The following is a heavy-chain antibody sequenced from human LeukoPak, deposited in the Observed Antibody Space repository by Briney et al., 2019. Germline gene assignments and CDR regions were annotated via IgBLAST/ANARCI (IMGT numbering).Heavy chain of an antibody. CDR3: ARVVYEHSAFDI. CDR2: IYPGDSDT. D-gene: IGHD2-21*01. CDR1: GYSFTNYW. Sequence: GESLKISCKGYGYSFTNYWIGWVHQMPGKGLEWMGIIYPGDSDTRYSPSFKGQVTISADKSISTAYLQWSSLKASDTAMYYCARVVYEHSAFDIWGQGTMVTVSS. V-gene: IGHV5-51*07. J-gene: IGHJ3*02.